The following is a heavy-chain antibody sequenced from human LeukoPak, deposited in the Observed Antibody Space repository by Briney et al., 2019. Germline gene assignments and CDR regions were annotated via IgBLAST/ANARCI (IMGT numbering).Heavy chain of an antibody. CDR1: GFTFSNAW. CDR3: TTDSLLWFGEFLFDY. D-gene: IGHD3-10*01. V-gene: IGHV3-15*01. Sequence: GVSLRLSCAASGFTFSNAWMSWVCQAPGKGLEWVGRIKSKTDGGTTDYAAAVKGRFTISRDDSTNTLYLQMNSLKTEDTAVYYCTTDSLLWFGEFLFDYWGQGTLVTVSS. CDR2: IKSKTDGGTT. J-gene: IGHJ4*02.